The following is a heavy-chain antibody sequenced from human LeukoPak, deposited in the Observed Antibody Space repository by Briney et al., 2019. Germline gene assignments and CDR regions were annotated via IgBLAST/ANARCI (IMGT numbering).Heavy chain of an antibody. CDR2: ISYDGSNI. CDR1: GFTFSSYA. Sequence: GGSLRLSCAASGFTFSSYAMHWVRQAPGKGLEWVAVISYDGSNIYYADSVKGRFTISRDNSKNTLYLQVNSLRAEDTAVYYCARAGYRGRFDYWGQGTLVTVSS. J-gene: IGHJ4*02. D-gene: IGHD5-12*01. V-gene: IGHV3-30*04. CDR3: ARAGYRGRFDY.